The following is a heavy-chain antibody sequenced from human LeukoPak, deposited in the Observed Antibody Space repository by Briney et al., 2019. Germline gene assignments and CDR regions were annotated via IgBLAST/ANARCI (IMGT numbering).Heavy chain of an antibody. CDR2: ITESGGTT. Sequence: GGSLRLSCAASGFTFSSYAVRWVRRAPGKGLEWVSTITESGGTTFYADSVKGRFTISRDNSKHTVYLQMNSLRAEDTAVYYCAKLWRASHPRYFDHWGQGTLVPVSS. J-gene: IGHJ4*02. V-gene: IGHV3-23*01. CDR3: AKLWRASHPRYFDH. D-gene: IGHD2-21*01. CDR1: GFTFSSYA.